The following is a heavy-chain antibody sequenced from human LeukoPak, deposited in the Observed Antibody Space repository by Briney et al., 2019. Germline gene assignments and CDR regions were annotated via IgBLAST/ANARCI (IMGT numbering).Heavy chain of an antibody. CDR1: GGTFSSYA. CDR2: IIPIFGTA. J-gene: IGHJ4*02. V-gene: IGHV1-69*13. CDR3: ARDYYDSSGYFD. Sequence: ASVKVSCKASGGTFSSYAISWVRQAPGQGLEWMGGIIPIFGTANYAQKFQGRVTITADESTSTAYMELSSLRSEDTAVYYCARDYYDSSGYFDWGQGTLVTVSS. D-gene: IGHD3-22*01.